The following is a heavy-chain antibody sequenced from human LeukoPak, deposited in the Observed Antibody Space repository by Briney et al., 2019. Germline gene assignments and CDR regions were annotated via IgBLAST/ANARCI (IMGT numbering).Heavy chain of an antibody. Sequence: SGGSLRLTCAASGFTFDDYGMSWVRQAPGKGLEWVSGINWNGGSTGYADSVKGRFTISRDNAKNSLYLQMNSLRAEDTALYYCARDWLGSSSTPVYMDVWGKGTTVTISS. CDR3: ARDWLGSSSTPVYMDV. CDR2: INWNGGST. V-gene: IGHV3-20*04. D-gene: IGHD6-13*01. CDR1: GFTFDDYG. J-gene: IGHJ6*03.